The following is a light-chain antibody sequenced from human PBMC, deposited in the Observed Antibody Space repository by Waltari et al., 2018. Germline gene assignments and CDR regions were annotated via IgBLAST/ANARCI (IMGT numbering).Light chain of an antibody. CDR3: GTWDSSLSGAV. V-gene: IGLV1-51*02. J-gene: IGLJ7*01. CDR2: ENS. Sequence: QSVLTQPPSVSAAPGQRVTITCSGGRSHIGNNYVSWYRQFPGTAPKLLTYENSERPPGIPGRFSGSKSGTSATLDITGLQAGDEADYYCGTWDSSLSGAVFGGGTHLTVL. CDR1: RSHIGNNY.